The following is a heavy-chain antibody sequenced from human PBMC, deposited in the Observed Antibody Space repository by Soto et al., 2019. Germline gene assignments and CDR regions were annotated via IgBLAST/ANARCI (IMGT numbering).Heavy chain of an antibody. D-gene: IGHD3-16*01. J-gene: IGHJ3*02. Sequence: PGGSLRLSCTASGFTFGDYAMSWFRQAPGKGLEWVGFIRSKAYGGTTEYAASVKGRFTISRDDSKSIAYLQMNSLKTEDTAVYYCTRDHQQHHGRGSDAFDIWGQGTMVTVSS. V-gene: IGHV3-49*03. CDR1: GFTFGDYA. CDR2: IRSKAYGGTT. CDR3: TRDHQQHHGRGSDAFDI.